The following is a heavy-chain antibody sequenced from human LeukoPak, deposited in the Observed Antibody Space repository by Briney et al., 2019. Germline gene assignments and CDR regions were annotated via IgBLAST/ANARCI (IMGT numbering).Heavy chain of an antibody. CDR3: AKDSADEKRDDY. CDR1: GFTFSSYS. V-gene: IGHV3-23*01. Sequence: PGGSLRLSCAAYGFTFSSYSMSWVRQAPGKGLEWVSAISGSGCSTYYADSLKRRFTISRDNPKHTLYLQMNSLRAEDTAVYYCAKDSADEKRDDYWGQGALVTVSS. D-gene: IGHD1-26*01. CDR2: ISGSGCST. J-gene: IGHJ4*02.